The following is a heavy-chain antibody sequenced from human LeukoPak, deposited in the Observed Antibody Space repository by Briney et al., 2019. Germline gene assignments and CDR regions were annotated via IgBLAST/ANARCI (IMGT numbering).Heavy chain of an antibody. CDR1: GFTFNKYA. CDR2: VSGSGGAT. D-gene: IGHD1-1*01. J-gene: IGHJ6*03. CDR3: AKNRGGTYKYYMDV. V-gene: IGHV3-23*01. Sequence: PVGSLRLSCAASGFTFNKYAMSWVRQAPGMGLEWPSYVSGSGGATYYADSVKGRFTISRDNSKNTVYLQMGSLRAEDTAVYYCAKNRGGTYKYYMDVWGNGTTVTVSS.